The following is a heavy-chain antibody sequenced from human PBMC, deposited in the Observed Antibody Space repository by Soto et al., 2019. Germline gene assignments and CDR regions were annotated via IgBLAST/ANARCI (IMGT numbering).Heavy chain of an antibody. CDR1: GFTFSSYW. Sequence: GGSLRLSCAAPGFTFSSYWMSWVRQAPGKGLEWMANIKQDGSEKYYVDSVKGRFTISRDNAKNSLYLQMNSLRAEDTAVYYCARVLVVVAATAVGLDYWGQGTLVTVSS. D-gene: IGHD2-15*01. CDR3: ARVLVVVAATAVGLDY. V-gene: IGHV3-7*03. CDR2: IKQDGSEK. J-gene: IGHJ4*02.